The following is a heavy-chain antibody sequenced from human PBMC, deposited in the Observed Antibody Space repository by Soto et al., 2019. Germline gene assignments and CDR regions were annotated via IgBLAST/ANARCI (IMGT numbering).Heavy chain of an antibody. J-gene: IGHJ3*02. CDR1: GFTFSSYE. CDR3: ARDYVVVTAIDAFDI. CDR2: ISSSGSTI. D-gene: IGHD2-21*02. V-gene: IGHV3-48*03. Sequence: GGSLRLSCAASGFTFSSYEMNWVRQAPGKGLEWVSYISSSGSTIYYADSVKGRFTISRDNAKNSLYLQMNSLRAEDTAVYYCARDYVVVTAIDAFDIWGQGTMVTVSS.